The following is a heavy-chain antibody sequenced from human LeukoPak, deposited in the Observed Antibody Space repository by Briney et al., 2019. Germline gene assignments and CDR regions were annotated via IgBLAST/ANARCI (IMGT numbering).Heavy chain of an antibody. Sequence: GGSLRLSCAASGFTFSSYSMNWVRQAPGKGLEWVSSISSSSSYIYYADSVKGRFTISRDNAKNSLYLQMNSLRAEDTAVYYCARTGGSYPYYFEYWGQGTLVTVSS. CDR3: ARTGGSYPYYFEY. CDR2: ISSSSSYI. V-gene: IGHV3-21*01. D-gene: IGHD1-26*01. J-gene: IGHJ4*02. CDR1: GFTFSSYS.